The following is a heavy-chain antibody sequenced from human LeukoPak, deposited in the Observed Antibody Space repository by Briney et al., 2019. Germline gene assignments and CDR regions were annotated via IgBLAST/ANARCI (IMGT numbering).Heavy chain of an antibody. V-gene: IGHV3-74*01. J-gene: IGHJ4*02. CDR2: IIGGGTIT. CDR3: ARVPTNCYGLGN. Sequence: GGCLRLSCAASGITFDIHWMHWVRQAPGKGLEWVAHIIGGGTITSHADSVKGRFTISRDNAKNTLYLQMNGLRADDTAVYYCARVPTNCYGLGNWGQGTLVRVS. D-gene: IGHD2-2*01. CDR1: GITFDIHW.